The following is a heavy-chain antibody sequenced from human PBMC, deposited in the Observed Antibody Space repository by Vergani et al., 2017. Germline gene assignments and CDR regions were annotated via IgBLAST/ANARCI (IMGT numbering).Heavy chain of an antibody. CDR2: INPSGGST. CDR1: GYTFTSYY. CDR3: AREPGRAAAGYKYFDY. J-gene: IGHJ4*02. D-gene: IGHD6-13*01. Sequence: QVQLVQSGAEVKKPGASVKVSCKASGYTFTSYYMHWVRQAPGQGLEWMGIINPSGGSTSYAQKFQGRVTMTRDTSTSTVYMELRSLRSDDTAVYYCAREPGRAAAGYKYFDYWGQGTLVTVSS. V-gene: IGHV1-46*01.